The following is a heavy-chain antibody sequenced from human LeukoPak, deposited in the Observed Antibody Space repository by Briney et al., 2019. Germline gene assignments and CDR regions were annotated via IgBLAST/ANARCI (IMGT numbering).Heavy chain of an antibody. V-gene: IGHV1-2*02. CDR1: GYTFTGYY. CDR3: ARAPYELNYDTSGYYSQHYWYFDL. D-gene: IGHD3-22*01. CDR2: INPNSGDT. Sequence: ASVKVSCKASGYTFTGYYIHWVRQAPGQGLEWVGWINPNSGDTNYTQNFQGRVTMTRDTSISTAYMDLSRLNSDDTAVYYCARAPYELNYDTSGYYSQHYWYFDLWGRGTLVTVSS. J-gene: IGHJ2*01.